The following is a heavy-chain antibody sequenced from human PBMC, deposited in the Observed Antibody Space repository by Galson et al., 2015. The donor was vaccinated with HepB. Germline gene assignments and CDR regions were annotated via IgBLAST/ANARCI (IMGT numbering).Heavy chain of an antibody. Sequence: SLRLSCAASGFTFSSYGMHWVRQAPGKGLEWVAFIRYDGSNKYYAVSVKGRFTISRDNSKNTLYLQMNSLRAEDTAVYYCAKDPREYYDSSGSEGDYWGQGTLVTVSS. D-gene: IGHD3-22*01. CDR3: AKDPREYYDSSGSEGDY. V-gene: IGHV3-30*02. J-gene: IGHJ4*02. CDR1: GFTFSSYG. CDR2: IRYDGSNK.